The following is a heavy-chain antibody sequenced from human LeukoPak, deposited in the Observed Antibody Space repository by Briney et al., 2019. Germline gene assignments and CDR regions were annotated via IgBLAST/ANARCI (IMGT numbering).Heavy chain of an antibody. CDR2: INHSESP. CDR1: VGPFSGCY. CDR3: ARPIEYFGNRWYFDL. J-gene: IGHJ2*01. D-gene: IGHD3-9*01. Sequence: PGQTQSLLCAVYVGPFSGCYWRWMRGPWAKGREGSGKINHSESPNHHPSLKIRVTISVDTSKNQFSRKLSSVTAADTGVYYCARPIEYFGNRWYFDLWGRGTLVTVSS. V-gene: IGHV4-34*01.